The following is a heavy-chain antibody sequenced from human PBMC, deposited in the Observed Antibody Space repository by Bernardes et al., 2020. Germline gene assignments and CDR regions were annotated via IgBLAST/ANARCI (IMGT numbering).Heavy chain of an antibody. CDR1: GFAFSDYW. J-gene: IGHJ4*02. V-gene: IGHV3-74*01. Sequence: GGSLRLSCAASGFAFSDYWMHWVRQAPGKGLVWVSRINSDGSSITYADSVKGRFTISRDNAKNSLYLQMNSLRAEDTAVYYCARALNDFGVAYPPNYFDYWGQGTLVTVSS. D-gene: IGHD4-17*01. CDR2: INSDGSSI. CDR3: ARALNDFGVAYPPNYFDY.